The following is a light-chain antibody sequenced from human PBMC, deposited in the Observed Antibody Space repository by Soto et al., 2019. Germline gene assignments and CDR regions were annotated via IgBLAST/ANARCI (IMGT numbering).Light chain of an antibody. V-gene: IGKV3-20*01. CDR1: QRVSNSY. Sequence: VLTQSPGTLSLFPGDRATPSCRASQRVSNSYLDWFQQKPGQAPRLLIYDASSRTAGVPDRVSGGGSGTDVTLTISALEPEDFALYFCHQYERPPFAFGQGTRLEI. CDR3: HQYERPPFA. J-gene: IGKJ2*01. CDR2: DAS.